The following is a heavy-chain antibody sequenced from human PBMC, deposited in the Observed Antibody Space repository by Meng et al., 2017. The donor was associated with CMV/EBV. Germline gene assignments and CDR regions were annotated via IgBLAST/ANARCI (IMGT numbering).Heavy chain of an antibody. V-gene: IGHV1-69*05. Sequence: SVKVSCKASGGTFSSYAISWVRQAPGQGLEWMGGIIPIFGTANYAQKFQGRVTITTDESTSTAYMELSSLRSEDTAVYYCARSGVANFWFVPWGQGTLVTVSS. CDR2: IIPIFGTA. CDR1: GGTFSSYA. CDR3: ARSGVANFWFVP. D-gene: IGHD1-1*01. J-gene: IGHJ5*02.